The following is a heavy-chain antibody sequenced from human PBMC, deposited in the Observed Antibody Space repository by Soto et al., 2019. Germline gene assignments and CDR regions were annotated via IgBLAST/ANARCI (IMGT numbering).Heavy chain of an antibody. CDR2: IYYSGST. D-gene: IGHD3-10*01. V-gene: IGHV4-59*01. J-gene: IGHJ4*02. CDR1: GGSISSYY. Sequence: QVQLQESGPGLVKPSETLSLTCTVSGGSISSYYWSWIRQPPGKGLEWIGYIYYSGSTNYNPSLKSRVTISVDTSKNQFSLKLSSVTAADTAVYYCAAGGLLWFGELFSSHQAFDYWGQGTLVTVSS. CDR3: AAGGLLWFGELFSSHQAFDY.